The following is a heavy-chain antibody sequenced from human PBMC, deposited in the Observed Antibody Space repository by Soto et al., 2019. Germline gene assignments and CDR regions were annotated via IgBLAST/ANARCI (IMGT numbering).Heavy chain of an antibody. CDR2: ISDDGSNK. D-gene: IGHD3-22*01. CDR3: ARDPVIIYYDSSGAEDAFDI. Sequence: GGSLRLSCAASGFTFSSYAMHWVRQAPGRGLEGVAVISDDGSNKYYADSVKGRFTISRDNSKNTLYLQMNSLRAEDTAVYYCARDPVIIYYDSSGAEDAFDIWGQGTMVTVS. J-gene: IGHJ3*02. CDR1: GFTFSSYA. V-gene: IGHV3-30-3*01.